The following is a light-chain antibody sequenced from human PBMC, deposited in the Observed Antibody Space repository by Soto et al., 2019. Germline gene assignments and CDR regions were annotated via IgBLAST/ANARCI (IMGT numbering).Light chain of an antibody. Sequence: VMSQSPATLSVSPGERATLSCRASQSVSSNLAWYQQEPGRAPRLLIYGASTRATGIPARFSGSGSGTEFTLTISSLQSEDFAVYYCQQYNNWPPITFGQGTRLEIK. J-gene: IGKJ5*01. V-gene: IGKV3-15*01. CDR2: GAS. CDR3: QQYNNWPPIT. CDR1: QSVSSN.